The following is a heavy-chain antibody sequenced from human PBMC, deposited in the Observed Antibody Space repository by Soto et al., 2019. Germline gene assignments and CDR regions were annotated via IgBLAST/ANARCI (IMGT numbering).Heavy chain of an antibody. CDR1: GGSISSGGYY. Sequence: ASETLSLTCTVSGGSISSGGYYWSWIRQHPGKGLEWIGYIYYSGSTYYNPSLKSRVTISVDTSKNQFSLKLSSVTAADTAVYYCARGTRIRYFDYWGQGTLVTVS. CDR2: IYYSGST. CDR3: ARGTRIRYFDY. V-gene: IGHV4-31*03. J-gene: IGHJ4*02. D-gene: IGHD3-9*01.